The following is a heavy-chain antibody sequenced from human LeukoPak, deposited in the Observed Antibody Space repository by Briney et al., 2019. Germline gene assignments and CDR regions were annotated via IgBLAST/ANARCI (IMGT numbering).Heavy chain of an antibody. Sequence: PGGSLRLSCATSGFTFNNYGMNWVRQAPGKGLEWVSYISSSGTTIYYADSVRGRFTISRDNARNSLYLQMNSLRTEDTAVYFCVKDRGGYVKYKTFESWGQGTLVTVSS. CDR1: GFTFNNYG. V-gene: IGHV3-48*01. CDR2: ISSSGTTI. J-gene: IGHJ4*02. D-gene: IGHD5-12*01. CDR3: VKDRGGYVKYKTFES.